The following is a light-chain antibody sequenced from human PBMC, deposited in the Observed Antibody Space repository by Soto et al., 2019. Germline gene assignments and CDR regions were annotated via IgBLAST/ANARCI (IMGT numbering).Light chain of an antibody. CDR2: WAS. J-gene: IGKJ1*01. Sequence: DIVMTQSPDSLAVSLGERATINCKSSQSILYSSNNKNYLAWYQQKPGQRPKLLIYWASTRESGVPDRFSGSGSGRDFTLTISSLQAEDAAVYYCLQYYTTPEAFGQGTKVEIK. CDR3: LQYYTTPEA. CDR1: QSILYSSNNKNY. V-gene: IGKV4-1*01.